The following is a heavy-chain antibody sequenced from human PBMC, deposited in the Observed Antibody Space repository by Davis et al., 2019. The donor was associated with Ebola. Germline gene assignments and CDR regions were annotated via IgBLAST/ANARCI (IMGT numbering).Heavy chain of an antibody. CDR1: GFTFSGSA. CDR2: ISYDGSNK. V-gene: IGHV3-30*04. D-gene: IGHD3-10*01. CDR3: AKDQGGSLGQPYYYYGMDV. Sequence: GESLKISCAASGFTFSGSAMHWVRQAPGKGLEWVAVISYDGSNKYYADSVKGRFTISRDNSKNTLYLQMNSLRAEDTAVYYCAKDQGGSLGQPYYYYGMDVWGQGTTVTVSS. J-gene: IGHJ6*02.